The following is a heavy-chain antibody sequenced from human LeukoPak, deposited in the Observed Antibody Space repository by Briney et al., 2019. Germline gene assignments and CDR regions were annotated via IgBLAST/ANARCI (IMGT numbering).Heavy chain of an antibody. Sequence: GGSLRLSCAASGFTFSSYSMNWVRQAPGKGLEWVSSISSSSSYIYYADSVKGRFTISRDNAKNSLYPQINSLRAEDTAVYYCARAVAGNDYWGQGTLVTVSS. CDR3: ARAVAGNDY. J-gene: IGHJ4*02. CDR2: ISSSSSYI. CDR1: GFTFSSYS. D-gene: IGHD6-19*01. V-gene: IGHV3-21*01.